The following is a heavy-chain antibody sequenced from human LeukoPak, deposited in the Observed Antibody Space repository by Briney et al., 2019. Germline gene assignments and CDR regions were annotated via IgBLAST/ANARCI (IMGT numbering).Heavy chain of an antibody. J-gene: IGHJ5*02. CDR1: GYTFTDYY. CDR3: ARGDLLHGGPSRIGP. V-gene: IGHV1-2*02. CDR2: INPNSGRT. Sequence: GASVKVSCKTSGYTFTDYYLHWVRQAPGRGLEWMGWINPNSGRTSSAQKFQGRVTMTRDTSIATVYMEVSWLTSDDTAIYYCARGDLLHGGPSRIGPWGQGTLVTVPS. D-gene: IGHD3-16*01.